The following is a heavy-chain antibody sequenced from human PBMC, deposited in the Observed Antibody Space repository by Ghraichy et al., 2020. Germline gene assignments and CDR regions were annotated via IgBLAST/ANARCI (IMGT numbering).Heavy chain of an antibody. Sequence: SETLSLTCTVSGDSISNYYWHWIRQPPGKGLEWIGYLYYSGGTNYNPSLRSRVTMSVDTSKNQFSLKLSSVTAADSAVYYYARGHCSGNTCYAWDYYYGMDVWGQGTPVTVSS. D-gene: IGHD2-2*01. J-gene: IGHJ6*02. CDR2: LYYSGGT. V-gene: IGHV4-59*01. CDR3: ARGHCSGNTCYAWDYYYGMDV. CDR1: GDSISNYY.